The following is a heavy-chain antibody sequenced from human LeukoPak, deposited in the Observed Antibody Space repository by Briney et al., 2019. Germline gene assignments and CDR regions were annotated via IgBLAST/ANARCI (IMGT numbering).Heavy chain of an antibody. V-gene: IGHV3-33*01. D-gene: IGHD2-21*01. CDR2: TWYDGRNN. Sequence: GGSLRLSCAASGFTFSSYGMHWVRQAPGKGLEWVAVTWYDGRNNYYAASVKGRFTISRDDSKTTVYLLMNSLRAEDTAVYYCAREVAHLYFHNGMDDWGEGTTVTVSS. J-gene: IGHJ6*04. CDR1: GFTFSSYG. CDR3: AREVAHLYFHNGMDD.